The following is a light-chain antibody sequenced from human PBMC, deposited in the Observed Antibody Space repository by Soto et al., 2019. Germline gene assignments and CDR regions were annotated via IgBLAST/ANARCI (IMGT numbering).Light chain of an antibody. J-gene: IGKJ4*01. CDR2: GAS. CDR3: QQYNNWPPS. Sequence: ETVMTQSPATLSVSPGERATLSCRASQSVSSNLAWYQQKPGQAPRLLIHGASTRATGTPARFSGSGSGTEFTLTISSLQSEDVAFYYCQQYNNWPPSFGGGTKVKIK. V-gene: IGKV3-15*01. CDR1: QSVSSN.